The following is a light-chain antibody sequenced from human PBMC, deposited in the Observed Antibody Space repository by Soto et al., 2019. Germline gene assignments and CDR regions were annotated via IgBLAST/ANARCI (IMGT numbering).Light chain of an antibody. Sequence: DIQMTQSPSSLSASVGDRVTITCRASQSITTYLNWYQQTSGEAPKLLIYAAARLQTGVPSRFSGSGSGTDFTLTISSLQPEDFATYYCQQANSFPWTFGQGTKVDI. CDR3: QQANSFPWT. CDR2: AAA. CDR1: QSITTY. J-gene: IGKJ1*01. V-gene: IGKV1-39*01.